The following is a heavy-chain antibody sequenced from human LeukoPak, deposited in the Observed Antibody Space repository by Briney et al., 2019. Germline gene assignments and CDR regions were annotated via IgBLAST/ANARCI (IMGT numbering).Heavy chain of an antibody. CDR2: ISSNGGST. CDR1: GYTFSSYA. V-gene: IGHV3-64*01. CDR3: ARFEAAAGVFDY. J-gene: IGHJ4*02. Sequence: GGSLRLSCAASGYTFSSYAMHWVRQAPGKGLEYVSAISSNGGSTYYANSVKGRFTISRDNSKNTLYLQMGSLRAEDKAVYYCARFEAAAGVFDYWGQGTLVTVSS. D-gene: IGHD6-13*01.